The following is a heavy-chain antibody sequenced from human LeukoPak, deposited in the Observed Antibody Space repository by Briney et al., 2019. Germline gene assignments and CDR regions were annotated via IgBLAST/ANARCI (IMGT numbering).Heavy chain of an antibody. V-gene: IGHV3-23*01. CDR2: ISGSGGST. Sequence: GGSLRLSCAASGFTFSSYAMSWVRQAPGKGLEWVSAISGSGGSTYYADSVKGRFTISRDNSKNTLYLQMNSLRAEGTAVYYCAKDRNYYGSGRIPFDYWGQGTLVTVSS. D-gene: IGHD3-10*01. CDR3: AKDRNYYGSGRIPFDY. J-gene: IGHJ4*02. CDR1: GFTFSSYA.